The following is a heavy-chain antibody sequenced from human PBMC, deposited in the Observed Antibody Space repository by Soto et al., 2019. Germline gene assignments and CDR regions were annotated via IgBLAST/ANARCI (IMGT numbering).Heavy chain of an antibody. J-gene: IGHJ2*01. V-gene: IGHV3-23*01. CDR1: GFAFSNYA. D-gene: IGHD6-19*01. Sequence: EVQLLESGGGLVQPGGSLRLSCAASGFAFSNYAVSWVRQAPGKGLEWVSAISHTAGTTYYADSVKGRFTISRDNSKNPLYLQMNNLRPDDTAVYYCASKKQWLAFDLWGRGTLVTVSS. CDR2: ISHTAGTT. CDR3: ASKKQWLAFDL.